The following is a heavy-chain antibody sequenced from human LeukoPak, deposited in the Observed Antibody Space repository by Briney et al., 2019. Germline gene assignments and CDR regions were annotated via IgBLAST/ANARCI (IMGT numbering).Heavy chain of an antibody. CDR2: IFYRGST. CDR1: GASITGSSFY. Sequence: SETLSLTCSVSGASITGSSFYWGWIRQPPGKGLEWIGSIFYRGSTYYNPSLRSRVTISVDTSKNQFSLKLSSVTAADTAVYYCARLVAAGTRAFDYWGQGTLVTVSS. V-gene: IGHV4-39*01. CDR3: ARLVAAGTRAFDY. J-gene: IGHJ4*02. D-gene: IGHD6-13*01.